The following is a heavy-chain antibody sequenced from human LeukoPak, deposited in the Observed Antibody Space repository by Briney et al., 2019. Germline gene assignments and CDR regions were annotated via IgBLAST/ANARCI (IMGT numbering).Heavy chain of an antibody. Sequence: GGSLRLSCAASGFTFSSYEMNWVRQAPGKGLEWVSYISSSGSTIYYADSVKGRFTISRDNIKNSLYLQMNSLRTEDTALYYCAKDSVADAQNGYFQHWGQGTLVTVSS. V-gene: IGHV3-48*03. CDR1: GFTFSSYE. D-gene: IGHD6-19*01. CDR3: AKDSVADAQNGYFQH. CDR2: ISSSGSTI. J-gene: IGHJ1*01.